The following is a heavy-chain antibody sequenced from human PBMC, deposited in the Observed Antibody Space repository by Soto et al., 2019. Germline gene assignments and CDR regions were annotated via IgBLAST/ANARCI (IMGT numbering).Heavy chain of an antibody. D-gene: IGHD2-2*01. V-gene: IGHV3-15*01. CDR2: IKSKTDGGTT. J-gene: IGHJ6*02. CDR1: GFTFSNAW. Sequence: GGSLRLSCAASGFTFSNAWMSWVRQAPGKGLEWVGRIKSKTDGGTTDYAAPVKGRFTISRDDSKNTLYLQMNSLKTEDTAVYYCTSRLWKSQLPYGMDVWGQGTTVTVSS. CDR3: TSRLWKSQLPYGMDV.